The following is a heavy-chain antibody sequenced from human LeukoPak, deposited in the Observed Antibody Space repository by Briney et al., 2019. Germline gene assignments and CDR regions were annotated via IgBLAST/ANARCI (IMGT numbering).Heavy chain of an antibody. CDR1: AFTFSSYS. D-gene: IGHD1-26*01. CDR2: ISSSSGYI. CDR3: ARARAYSGSYFDAFDI. J-gene: IGHJ3*02. Sequence: PGGSLRLSRAASAFTFSSYSMNWVRQAPGKGLEWVSSISSSSGYIYYADSVKGRFTISRDNAENSLYLQMDSLRVEDTAVYYCARARAYSGSYFDAFDIWGQGTTVTVSS. V-gene: IGHV3-21*01.